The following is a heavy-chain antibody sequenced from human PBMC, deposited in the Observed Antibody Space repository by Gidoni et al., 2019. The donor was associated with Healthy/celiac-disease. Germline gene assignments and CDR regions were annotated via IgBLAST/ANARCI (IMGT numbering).Heavy chain of an antibody. CDR1: GLTFSSYS. J-gene: IGHJ4*02. Sequence: EVQLVESGGGLVKPGGSLRLACAASGLTFSSYSMNWVRQAPGKGLEWVSSISSSSSYIYYADSVKGRFTISRDNAKNSLYLQMNSLRAEDTAVYYCARDGSYGSGSYYYWGQGTLVTVSS. CDR3: ARDGSYGSGSYYY. D-gene: IGHD3-10*01. V-gene: IGHV3-21*01. CDR2: ISSSSSYI.